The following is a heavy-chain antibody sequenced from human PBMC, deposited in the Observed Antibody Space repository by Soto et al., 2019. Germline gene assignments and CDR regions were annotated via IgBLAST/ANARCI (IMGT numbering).Heavy chain of an antibody. V-gene: IGHV3-73*02. D-gene: IGHD2-21*02. CDR1: GFTFSGSA. CDR3: ARHALQYCGGDCYLLPYFDL. Sequence: EVQLVESGGGLVQPGGSLKLSCAASGFTFSGSAMHWVRQASGKGLESVGRIRSKANNYATVYAASVKGRFTISRDDSKTKAHLQMNSLKTEDTAVYYCARHALQYCGGDCYLLPYFDLWGRGTLVTVSS. CDR2: IRSKANNYAT. J-gene: IGHJ2*01.